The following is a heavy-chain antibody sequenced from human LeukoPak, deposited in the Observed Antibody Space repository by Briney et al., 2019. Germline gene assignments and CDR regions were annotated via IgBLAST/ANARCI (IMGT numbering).Heavy chain of an antibody. CDR1: GGSMSGYY. D-gene: IGHD2-21*01. Sequence: PSETLSLTCTVSGGSMSGYYWGWIRQPPGKGLEWIGSIYYSGSTYYNPSLKSRVTISVDTSKNQFSLKLSSVTAADTAVYYCAREHNWGQGTLVTVSS. CDR2: IYYSGST. CDR3: AREHN. V-gene: IGHV4-39*01. J-gene: IGHJ4*02.